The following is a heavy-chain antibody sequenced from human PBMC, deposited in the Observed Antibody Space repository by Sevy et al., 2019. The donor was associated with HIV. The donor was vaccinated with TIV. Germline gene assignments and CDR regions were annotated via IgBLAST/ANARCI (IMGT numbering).Heavy chain of an antibody. CDR1: GFTFSNYA. CDR2: ISGSGGSGTKT. Sequence: GESLKISCAASGFTFSNYAMNWVRQAPGKGLEWVSGISGSGGSGTKTNYADSVKGRITISRDDSKNSLFLQLNSLRAEETAIYYCARKYDSSGYFDYWGQGTLVTVSS. J-gene: IGHJ4*02. V-gene: IGHV3-23*01. CDR3: ARKYDSSGYFDY. D-gene: IGHD3-22*01.